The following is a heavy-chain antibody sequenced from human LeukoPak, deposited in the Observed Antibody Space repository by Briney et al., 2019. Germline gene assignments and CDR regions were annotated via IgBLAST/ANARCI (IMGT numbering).Heavy chain of an antibody. CDR2: IYSGGST. CDR1: GFTVSSNY. J-gene: IGHJ4*02. CDR3: AKVPLRAAYTAFDY. Sequence: GGSLRLSCAASGFTVSSNYMSWVRQAPGKGLEWVSVIYSGGSTYYADSVKGRFTISRDNSKNTLYLQMNSLRPEDTAVYYCAKVPLRAAYTAFDYWGQGTLVTVPS. V-gene: IGHV3-53*01. D-gene: IGHD5-18*01.